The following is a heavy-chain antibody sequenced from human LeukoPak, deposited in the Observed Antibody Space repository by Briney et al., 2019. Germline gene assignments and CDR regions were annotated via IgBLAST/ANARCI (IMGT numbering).Heavy chain of an antibody. Sequence: PGGSLRLSCAASGFTFSSYWMHLVRQAPGKGLVWVSRIKSDGSSTAYAASVKGRFTVSRDNAKNTLYLQMNSLRVEDTAVYYCARDSGGCSGGHCCFEYWGQGALVTVSS. CDR3: ARDSGGCSGGHCCFEY. J-gene: IGHJ4*02. CDR2: IKSDGSST. D-gene: IGHD2-15*01. CDR1: GFTFSSYW. V-gene: IGHV3-74*03.